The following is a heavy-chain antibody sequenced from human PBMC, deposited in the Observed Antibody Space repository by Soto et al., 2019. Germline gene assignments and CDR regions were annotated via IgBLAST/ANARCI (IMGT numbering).Heavy chain of an antibody. Sequence: QVQLVQAGAEVKKPGASVKVSCKASGYIFTSYGFSWVRQAPGQGLEWVGGINAYNGNTNYAQRCQGRVTVTTDTSTSTAYMELRNLRYDDTDVYYCARDIDYNLDYWGLGTLVTVSS. CDR1: GYIFTSYG. D-gene: IGHD4-4*01. CDR3: ARDIDYNLDY. J-gene: IGHJ4*02. CDR2: INAYNGNT. V-gene: IGHV1-18*01.